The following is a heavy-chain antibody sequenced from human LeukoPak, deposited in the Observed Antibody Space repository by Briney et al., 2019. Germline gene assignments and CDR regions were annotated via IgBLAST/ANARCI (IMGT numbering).Heavy chain of an antibody. D-gene: IGHD3-3*01. CDR2: ISSSSSYI. V-gene: IGHV3-21*01. CDR1: GFTFSSYA. Sequence: GGSLRLSCAASGFTFSSYAMSWVRQAPGKGLEWVSSISSSSSYIYYADSVKGRFTISRDNAKNSLYLQMNSLRAEDTAVYYCARDLETYYDFWSGYGRAADYWGQGTLVTVSS. CDR3: ARDLETYYDFWSGYGRAADY. J-gene: IGHJ4*02.